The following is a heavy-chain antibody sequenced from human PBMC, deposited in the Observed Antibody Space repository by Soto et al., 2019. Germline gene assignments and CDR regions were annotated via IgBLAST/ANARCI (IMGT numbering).Heavy chain of an antibody. D-gene: IGHD1-26*01. CDR3: ARDSEWETADY. CDR2: ISYDGSNK. CDR1: GFTFSSYA. V-gene: IGHV3-30-3*01. Sequence: QVQLVESGGGVVQPGRSLRLSCAASGFTFSSYAMHWVRQAPGKGLEWVAVISYDGSNKYYADSVKGRFTISRDNSKNTLYLQMNSLGAEDTAVYYCARDSEWETADYWGQGTLVTVSS. J-gene: IGHJ4*02.